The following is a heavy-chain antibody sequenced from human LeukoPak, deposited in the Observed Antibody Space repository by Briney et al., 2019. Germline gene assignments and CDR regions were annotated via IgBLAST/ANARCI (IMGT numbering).Heavy chain of an antibody. D-gene: IGHD1-7*01. Sequence: PSQTLSLTCAVSGVSISSGGYFWSWIRQPPGKGLEWIGYIYHSGSTYYNPSLKSRVTISVDKSKNQFSLKLSSVTAADTAVYYCARSPVPYRTIDYWGQGTLVTVSS. CDR3: ARSPVPYRTIDY. J-gene: IGHJ4*02. CDR1: GVSISSGGYF. CDR2: IYHSGST. V-gene: IGHV4-30-2*01.